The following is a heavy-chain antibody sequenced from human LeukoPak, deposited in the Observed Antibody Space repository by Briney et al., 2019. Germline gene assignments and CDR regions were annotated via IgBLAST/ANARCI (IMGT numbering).Heavy chain of an antibody. J-gene: IGHJ4*02. CDR2: ISYDGSNK. CDR3: AKDTYYSGSYSAFDY. CDR1: GFTFSSYG. Sequence: GGSLRLSCAASGFTFSSYGMHWVRQAPGKGLEWVAVISYDGSNKYYADSVKGRFTISRDNSKNTLYLQMNSLRAEDTAVYYCAKDTYYSGSYSAFDYWGQGTLVTVSS. D-gene: IGHD1-26*01. V-gene: IGHV3-30*18.